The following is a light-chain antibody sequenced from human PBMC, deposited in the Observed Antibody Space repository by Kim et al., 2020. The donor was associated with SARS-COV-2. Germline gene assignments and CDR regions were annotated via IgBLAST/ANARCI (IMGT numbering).Light chain of an antibody. Sequence: VSPGQTDSVTCSGDKLGDKYASWYQQKPGQSPVVVIFRDNRRPSGIPERVSGSNSGNTATLTISGTQAMDEADYYCQAWDSSIYVFGTGTKVTVL. V-gene: IGLV3-1*01. J-gene: IGLJ1*01. CDR2: RDN. CDR1: KLGDKY. CDR3: QAWDSSIYV.